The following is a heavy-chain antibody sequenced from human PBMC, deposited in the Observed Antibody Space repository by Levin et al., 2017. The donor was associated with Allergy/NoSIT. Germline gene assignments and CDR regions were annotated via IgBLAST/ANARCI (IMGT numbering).Heavy chain of an antibody. CDR1: GGSFSRYL. V-gene: IGHV4-34*01. CDR3: ARGPSTQMFQGPRGPSDH. Sequence: SQTLSLTCAVSGGSFSRYLWTWVRQSPAKGLEWIGEIDFQSISTYNPSLRGRVTISVDTSKSQISLKLTSVTAADTGVYYCARGPSTQMFQGPRGPSDHWGPGTLVTVFS. D-gene: IGHD1-14*01. J-gene: IGHJ4*02. CDR2: IDFQSIS.